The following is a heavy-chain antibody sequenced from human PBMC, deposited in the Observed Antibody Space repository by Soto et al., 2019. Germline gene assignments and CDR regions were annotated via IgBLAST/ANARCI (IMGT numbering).Heavy chain of an antibody. Sequence: PSETLSLTCAVYGGSFSGYYWSWIRQPPGKGLEWIGEINHSGSTNYNPSLKSRVTISVDTSKNQFSLKLSSVTAADTAVYYCARGGAHYYDFWSGYIRAPYYYYMDVWGKGTTVTVSS. CDR1: GGSFSGYY. V-gene: IGHV4-34*01. D-gene: IGHD3-3*01. CDR2: INHSGST. J-gene: IGHJ6*03. CDR3: ARGGAHYYDFWSGYIRAPYYYYMDV.